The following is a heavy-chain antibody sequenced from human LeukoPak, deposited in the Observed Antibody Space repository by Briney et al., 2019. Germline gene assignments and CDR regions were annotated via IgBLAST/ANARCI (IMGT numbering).Heavy chain of an antibody. V-gene: IGHV4-59*08. CDR3: ARHKKKDIVVVPGAFDI. CDR2: IYYSGST. CDR1: GGSISSYY. J-gene: IGHJ3*02. Sequence: PSETLSLTCTVSGGSISSYYWSWIRQPPGKGLEWIGYIYYSGSTNYNPSLKSRVTISVDTSKNQFSLKLSSVTAADTAVYYCARHKKKDIVVVPGAFDIWGQGTMVTVSS. D-gene: IGHD2-2*01.